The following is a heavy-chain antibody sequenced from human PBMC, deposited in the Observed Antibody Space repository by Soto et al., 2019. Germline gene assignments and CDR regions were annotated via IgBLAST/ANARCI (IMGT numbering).Heavy chain of an antibody. CDR2: IIPIFGTA. CDR3: ARGGTYYDYVWGSYRYSFDY. J-gene: IGHJ4*01. V-gene: IGHV1-69*13. CDR1: GGTFSSYA. Sequence: SSVKVSCKASGGTFSSYAISWLRQAPGQGLEWMGGIIPIFGTANYAQKFQGRVTITADESTSTSYMELSSLRSEDTAVYYCARGGTYYDYVWGSYRYSFDYWG. D-gene: IGHD3-16*02.